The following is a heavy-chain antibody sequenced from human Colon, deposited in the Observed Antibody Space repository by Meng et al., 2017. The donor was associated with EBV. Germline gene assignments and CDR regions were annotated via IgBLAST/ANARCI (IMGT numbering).Heavy chain of an antibody. CDR1: GASISSGDSS. CDR3: ARGPYCGGDCYWFDH. CDR2: IYHGETT. D-gene: IGHD2-21*02. Sequence: GLAQASPPLAPLCGVSGASISSGDSSWSGSRRPPGQGLEWMVYIYHGETTYNTSLKSHVTISVDNSKNQFSLRLISVTAAYTAVSYCARGPYCGGDCYWFDHWGQGTLVTVSS. J-gene: IGHJ5*02. V-gene: IGHV4-30-2*01.